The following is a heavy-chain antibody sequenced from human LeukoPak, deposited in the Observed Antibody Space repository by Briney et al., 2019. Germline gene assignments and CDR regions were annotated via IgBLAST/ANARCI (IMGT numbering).Heavy chain of an antibody. J-gene: IGHJ3*02. CDR3: ARDAVSHSGYDSDAFDI. Sequence: PGGSLRLSCAASGFTFSSYAMSWVRQAPGKGLEWVANIKQDGSEKYYVDSVKGRFTISRDNAKNSLYLQMNSLRAEDTAVYYCARDAVSHSGYDSDAFDIWGQGTMVTVSS. CDR1: GFTFSSYA. V-gene: IGHV3-7*01. CDR2: IKQDGSEK. D-gene: IGHD5-12*01.